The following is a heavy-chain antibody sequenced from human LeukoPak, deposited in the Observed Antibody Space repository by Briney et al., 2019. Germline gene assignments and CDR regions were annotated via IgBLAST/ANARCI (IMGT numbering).Heavy chain of an antibody. CDR3: ARGGGLTDY. Sequence: SETLSFTGTVSGGSISSYYWSWIRQPPGKGLEWIGEINHSGSTNYNPSLKSRVTISVDTSMNQFSLKLSSVTAADTAVYYCARGGGLTDYWGQGTLVTVSS. V-gene: IGHV4-34*01. D-gene: IGHD3-16*01. CDR2: INHSGST. J-gene: IGHJ4*02. CDR1: GGSISSYY.